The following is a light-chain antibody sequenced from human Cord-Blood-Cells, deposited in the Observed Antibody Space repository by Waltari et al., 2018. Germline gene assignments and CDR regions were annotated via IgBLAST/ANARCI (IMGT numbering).Light chain of an antibody. CDR1: QSISSY. V-gene: IGKV1-39*01. CDR3: QQSYSTPYT. J-gene: IGKJ2*01. Sequence: DIQMTLSPSSLSASVGDRVTITCLARQSISSYLNMYQQKPGTSSKLLSYAASSLQSGVPSRCCGSRSGTDFTLTISSLQPEDFATYYCQQSYSTPYTFGQGTKLEIK. CDR2: AAS.